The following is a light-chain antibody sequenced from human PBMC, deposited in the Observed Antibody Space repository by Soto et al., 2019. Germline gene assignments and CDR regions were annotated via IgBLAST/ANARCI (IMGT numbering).Light chain of an antibody. CDR3: LQHDTDPWT. CDR1: QGIGNE. V-gene: IGKV1-17*01. CDR2: DAS. J-gene: IGKJ1*01. Sequence: DIQMTQSPYSLSESVGDRVTMTCRASQGIGNELGWYQQKPGKATQRLIYDASTLQSGVLSRFSGSGSRTEFSLTISSLQPEDYPTYCSLQHDTDPWTFSHGTRVQIK.